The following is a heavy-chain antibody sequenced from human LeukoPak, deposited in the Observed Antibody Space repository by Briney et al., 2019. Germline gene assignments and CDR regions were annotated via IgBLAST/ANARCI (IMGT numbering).Heavy chain of an antibody. CDR2: ISRSSTYI. CDR1: GFTFSSYS. V-gene: IGHV3-21*01. J-gene: IGHJ4*02. CDR3: AGGRGYSSSWTFDY. Sequence: PGGSLRLSCAASGFTFSSYSMNWVRQAPGKGLEWVSSISRSSTYIYYADSVKGRFTISRDNAKNSLYLQMNSLRAEDTAVYYCAGGRGYSSSWTFDYWGQGTLVTVSS. D-gene: IGHD6-13*01.